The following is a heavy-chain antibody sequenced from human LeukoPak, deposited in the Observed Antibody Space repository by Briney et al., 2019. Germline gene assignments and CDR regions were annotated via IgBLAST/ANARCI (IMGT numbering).Heavy chain of an antibody. CDR1: GGTFSSYA. V-gene: IGHV1-69*04. CDR3: AIGPYGLNWHSAWDY. Sequence: GASVKVSCKASGGTFSSYAISWVRQAPGQGLEWMGRIIPILGIANYAQKFQGRVTITADKSTSTAYMELSSLRSEDTAVYYCAIGPYGLNWHSAWDYWGQGTLVTVSS. CDR2: IIPILGIA. D-gene: IGHD1-7*01. J-gene: IGHJ4*02.